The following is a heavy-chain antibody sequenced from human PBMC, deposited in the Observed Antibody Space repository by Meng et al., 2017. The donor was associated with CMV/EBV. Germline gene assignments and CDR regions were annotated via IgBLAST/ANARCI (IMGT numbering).Heavy chain of an antibody. CDR3: AREDACY. J-gene: IGHJ4*02. CDR1: GFTFGRYA. V-gene: IGHV3-30-3*01. Sequence: VQVVECGGRGVEPRVSLLPSCAASGFTFGRYAMHWVRQAPGKGLEWVAVISYDGSNKYYADSVKGRFTISRDNSKNTLYLQMNSLRAEDTAVYYCAREDACYWGQGTLVTVSS. CDR2: ISYDGSNK.